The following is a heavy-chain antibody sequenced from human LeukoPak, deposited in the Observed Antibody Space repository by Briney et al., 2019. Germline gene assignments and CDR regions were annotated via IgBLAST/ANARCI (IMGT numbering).Heavy chain of an antibody. CDR2: INHSGST. CDR1: GGSFSGYY. V-gene: IGHV4-34*01. J-gene: IGHJ4*02. Sequence: KPSETLSLTCAVYGGSFSGYYWSWIRQPPGKGLEWIGEINHSGSTNYNPSLKSRVTISVDTSKNQFSLKLSSVTAADTAVYYRARGRAMGNWGQGTLVTVSS. CDR3: ARGRAMGN. D-gene: IGHD5-18*01.